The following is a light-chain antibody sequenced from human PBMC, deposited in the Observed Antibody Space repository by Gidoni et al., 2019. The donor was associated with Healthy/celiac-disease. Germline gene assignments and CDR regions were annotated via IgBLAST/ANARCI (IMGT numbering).Light chain of an antibody. CDR1: SSDGGGYNY. Sequence: QSALTQPASVSGAPGQSITISCTGTSSDGGGYNYVSWYQQHRGKAPNLMIYDVSNRPSGVSNRVSGSKSGNTASLTISGLQAEDEADYYCSSYTISSTVVFGGGTKLTVL. J-gene: IGLJ2*01. V-gene: IGLV2-14*01. CDR3: SSYTISSTVV. CDR2: DVS.